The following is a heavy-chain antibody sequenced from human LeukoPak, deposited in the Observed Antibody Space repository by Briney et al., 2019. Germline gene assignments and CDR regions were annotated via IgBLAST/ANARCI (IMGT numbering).Heavy chain of an antibody. D-gene: IGHD4-17*01. CDR2: IYYSGSN. Sequence: SETLSLTCTVSGGSISSYYWSWIRQPPGKGLEWVGYIYYSGSNNYNPSLKSRVTISVDTSKNQFSLKLSSVTAADTAVYYCARVDYGDYVVNYWGQGTLVTVSS. CDR3: ARVDYGDYVVNY. J-gene: IGHJ4*02. V-gene: IGHV4-59*01. CDR1: GGSISSYY.